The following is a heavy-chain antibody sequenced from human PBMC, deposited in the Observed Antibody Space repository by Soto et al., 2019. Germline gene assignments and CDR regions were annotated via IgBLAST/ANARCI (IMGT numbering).Heavy chain of an antibody. CDR3: ARTDYYDSSGYYPFYY. CDR1: GYTFTSYG. CDR2: ISAYNGNT. V-gene: IGHV1-18*04. D-gene: IGHD3-22*01. J-gene: IGHJ4*02. Sequence: ASVKVSCKASGYTFTSYGISWVRRAPGQGLEWMGWISAYNGNTNYAQKLQGRVPMTTDTSTSTAYMGLRSLRSDDTAVYYLARTDYYDSSGYYPFYYWGQGTLVTVSS.